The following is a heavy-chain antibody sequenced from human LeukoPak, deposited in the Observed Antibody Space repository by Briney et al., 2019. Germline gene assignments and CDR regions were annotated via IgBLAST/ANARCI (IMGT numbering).Heavy chain of an antibody. CDR1: GYSFKDYW. D-gene: IGHD3-16*01. V-gene: IGHV5-51*01. CDR3: AKQLGAYPRPFDS. CDR2: IYPDDSDT. Sequence: GESLKISCKGSGYSFKDYWIGWVRQQPGKGLEWMGVIYPDDSDTRYNPSFEGHVTISVDKSINTAYLQWTNLKASDSGTIFCAKQLGAYPRPFDSWGQGTLVSVSS. J-gene: IGHJ4*02.